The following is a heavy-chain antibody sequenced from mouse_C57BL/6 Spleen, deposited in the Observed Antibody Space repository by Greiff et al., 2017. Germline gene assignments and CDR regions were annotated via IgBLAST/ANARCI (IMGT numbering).Heavy chain of an antibody. CDR2: INPSSGYT. J-gene: IGHJ2*01. V-gene: IGHV1-7*01. D-gene: IGHD3-3*01. CDR3: ASCLGRSFDD. CDR1: GFTFTSYW. Sequence: VQLQQSGAELVKPGASVKLSCTASGFTFTSYWMHWVKQRPGQGLEWIGYINPSSGYTKYNQKFKGKATFTADKSSSTAYMQLSSLTYEDTAVSYCASCLGRSFDDWGQGTTLTVSS.